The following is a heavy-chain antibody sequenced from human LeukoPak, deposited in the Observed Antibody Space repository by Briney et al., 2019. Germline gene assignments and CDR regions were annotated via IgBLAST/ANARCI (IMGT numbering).Heavy chain of an antibody. CDR3: ARDCSGGSCYFDY. Sequence: GGSLRLSCAASGFTFSSYAMSWVRQAPGKGLEWVSAISGSGGSTYYADSVKGRFTISRDNAKNSLYLQMNSLRDEDTAVYYCARDCSGGSCYFDYWGQGSLVTVSS. CDR1: GFTFSSYA. J-gene: IGHJ4*02. D-gene: IGHD2-15*01. V-gene: IGHV3-23*01. CDR2: ISGSGGST.